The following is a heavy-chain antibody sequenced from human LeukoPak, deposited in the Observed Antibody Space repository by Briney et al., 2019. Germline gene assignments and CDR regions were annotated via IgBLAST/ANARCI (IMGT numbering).Heavy chain of an antibody. D-gene: IGHD3-22*01. CDR1: GFTFSSYG. Sequence: LRLSCAASGFTFSSYGMHWVRQPPGKGLEWIGEINHSGSTNYNPSLKSRVTISVDTSKNQFSLKLSSVTAADTAVYYCARGGDYYDSSGPAYDAFDIWGQGTMVTVSS. CDR2: INHSGST. V-gene: IGHV4-34*01. J-gene: IGHJ3*02. CDR3: ARGGDYYDSSGPAYDAFDI.